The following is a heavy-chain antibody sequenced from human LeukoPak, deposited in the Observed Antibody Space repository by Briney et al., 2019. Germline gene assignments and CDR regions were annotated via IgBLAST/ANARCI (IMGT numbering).Heavy chain of an antibody. CDR1: GFTFISYW. J-gene: IGHJ5*02. CDR2: IKQDETEK. CDR3: AKSGGFFDT. Sequence: GSLRLSCATSGFTFISYWMSWVRQAPGKGLEWVANIKQDETEKFYVDSVVGRFTISRDNGKNFLYLQMNSLRAEDTAVYYCAKSGGFFDTWGQGTLVTVSS. V-gene: IGHV3-7*01. D-gene: IGHD1-26*01.